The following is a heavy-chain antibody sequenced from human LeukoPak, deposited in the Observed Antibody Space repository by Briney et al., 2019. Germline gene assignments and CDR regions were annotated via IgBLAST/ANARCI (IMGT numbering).Heavy chain of an antibody. V-gene: IGHV4-30-4*01. J-gene: IGHJ4*02. CDR2: IYYSGST. CDR1: GGSISSGDYY. D-gene: IGHD3-3*01. CDR3: ARYKYYDFWSGYYQEYYFDY. Sequence: SQTLSLTSTVSGGSISSGDYYWSWIRQPPGKGPEWIGYIYYSGSTYYNPSLKSRVTISVDTSKNQFSLKLSSVTAADTAVYYCARYKYYDFWSGYYQEYYFDYWGQGTLVTVSS.